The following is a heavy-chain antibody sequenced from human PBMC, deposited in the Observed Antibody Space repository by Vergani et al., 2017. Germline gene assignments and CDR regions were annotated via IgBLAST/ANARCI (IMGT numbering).Heavy chain of an antibody. D-gene: IGHD3-10*01. V-gene: IGHV3-9*01. CDR3: AKDMDFYGSGSYYF. CDR1: GFTFADYA. CDR2: ISWNSGSI. Sequence: EVQLVESGGGLVQPGRSLRLSCAASGFTFADYAMHWVRQAPGKGLEWVSGISWNSGSIGYADSVKGRFTISRDNAKNSLYLQMNSLRAEDTALYYCAKDMDFYGSGSYYFWGQGTLVTVSS. J-gene: IGHJ4*02.